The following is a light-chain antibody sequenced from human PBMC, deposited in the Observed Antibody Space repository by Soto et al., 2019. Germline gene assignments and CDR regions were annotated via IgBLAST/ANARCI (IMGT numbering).Light chain of an antibody. V-gene: IGLV2-14*01. CDR2: DVN. CDR3: SSYTSSSTLDVI. J-gene: IGLJ2*01. CDR1: SSDVGDYNY. Sequence: QSALTQPASVSGSPGQSITISCTGTSSDVGDYNYVSWYQQHPGKAPKLMIYDVNHRPSGVSNRFSGSKSGNTASLTISGLQAEDGADYYCSSYTSSSTLDVIFGGGTQLTVL.